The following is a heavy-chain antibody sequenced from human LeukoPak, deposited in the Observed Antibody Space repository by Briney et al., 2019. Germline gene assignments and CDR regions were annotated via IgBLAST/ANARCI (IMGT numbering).Heavy chain of an antibody. CDR3: ARTNYYDSSGYRYYYYYYYMDV. CDR1: GGSISSSSYY. CDR2: IYYSGST. Sequence: PSETLSLTCTVSGGSISSSSYYWGWIRQPPGKGLEWIGSIYYSGSTYYNPSLKSRVTISVDTSKNQFSLKLSSVTAADTAVYYCARTNYYDSSGYRYYYYYYYMDVWGKGTTVTVSS. J-gene: IGHJ6*03. V-gene: IGHV4-39*07. D-gene: IGHD3-22*01.